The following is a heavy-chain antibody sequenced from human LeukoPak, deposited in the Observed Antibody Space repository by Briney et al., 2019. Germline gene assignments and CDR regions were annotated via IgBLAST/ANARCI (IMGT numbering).Heavy chain of an antibody. D-gene: IGHD1-26*01. CDR1: GYTFTSHY. CDR3: VRGLHSGSYCFGY. CDR2: IRPNEGST. Sequence: ASVKVSCKTSGYTFTSHYMHWVRQAPGQGPEWMGIIRPNEGSTTYAPRFQGRVTMTWDTSTTTVYMELSSVKSEDTALYYCVRGLHSGSYCFGYWGQGTLVTVSS. V-gene: IGHV1-46*01. J-gene: IGHJ4*02.